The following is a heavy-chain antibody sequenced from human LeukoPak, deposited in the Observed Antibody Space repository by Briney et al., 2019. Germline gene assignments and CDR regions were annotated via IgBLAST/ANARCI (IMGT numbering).Heavy chain of an antibody. CDR1: GFTFSSYA. J-gene: IGHJ4*02. CDR2: ISYDGSNK. CDR3: ARDPGYCSSTSCYFDY. Sequence: PGRSLRLSCAASGFTFSSYAMPWVRQAPGKGLEWVAVISYDGSNKYYADSVKGRFTISRDNSKNTLYLQMNSLRAEDTAVYYCARDPGYCSSTSCYFDYWGQGTLVTVSS. V-gene: IGHV3-30*01. D-gene: IGHD2-2*01.